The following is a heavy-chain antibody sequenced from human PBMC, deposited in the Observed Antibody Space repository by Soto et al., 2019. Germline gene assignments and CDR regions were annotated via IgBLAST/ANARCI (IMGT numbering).Heavy chain of an antibody. J-gene: IGHJ6*02. V-gene: IGHV3-53*01. D-gene: IGHD3-10*01. Sequence: EVQLVESGGGLIQPGGSLRVSCAASGFTVSSNYMSWVRQAPGKGLEWVSVIYSDGSTYYADSVKGRFTISRDNSKNMLYLQMNSLRAEDTAVYYCARDRSGSSGYYGMDVWGQGTTVTVSS. CDR3: ARDRSGSSGYYGMDV. CDR1: GFTVSSNY. CDR2: IYSDGST.